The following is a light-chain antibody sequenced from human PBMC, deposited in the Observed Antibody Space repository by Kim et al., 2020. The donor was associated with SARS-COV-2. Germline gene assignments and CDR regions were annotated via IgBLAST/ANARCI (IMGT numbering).Light chain of an antibody. CDR1: QSIGTF. J-gene: IGKJ1*01. CDR2: ETS. CDR3: QQYKTFSWT. V-gene: IGKV1-5*03. Sequence: ASVGDRVTITCRASQSIGTFLAWFQQKPGMAPSLLIFETSSLQSGVPSIFTGSGSGTEFTLTINSLQPGDLATYYCQQYKTFSWTFGQGTKVDIK.